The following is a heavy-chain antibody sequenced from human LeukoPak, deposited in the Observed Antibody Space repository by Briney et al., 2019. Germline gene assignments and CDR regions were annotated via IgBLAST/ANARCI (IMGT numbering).Heavy chain of an antibody. Sequence: ASVKVSCKASGYTFTGYYMHWVRQAPGQGLEWMGWINPNSGGTNYAQKFQGRVTMTRDTSISTAYMELSRLRSDDTAVYYCASSGRATQIAKLYWYFDLWGRGTLVTVSS. CDR3: ASSGRATQIAKLYWYFDL. D-gene: IGHD1-26*01. CDR1: GYTFTGYY. CDR2: INPNSGGT. J-gene: IGHJ2*01. V-gene: IGHV1-2*02.